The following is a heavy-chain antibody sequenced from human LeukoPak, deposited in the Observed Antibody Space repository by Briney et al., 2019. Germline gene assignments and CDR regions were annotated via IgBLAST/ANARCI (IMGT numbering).Heavy chain of an antibody. D-gene: IGHD4-23*01. CDR1: GYTFTDYY. J-gene: IGHJ3*02. Sequence: APVKVSCKASGYTFTDYYMHWVRQAPGQGLEWMGWINPNSGDTNYAQKFQGRVTMTRDTSISTAYMELSRLRSDDTAVYYCARALMTTVVTTSGGDIWGQGTMVTVSS. CDR3: ARALMTTVVTTSGGDI. CDR2: INPNSGDT. V-gene: IGHV1-2*02.